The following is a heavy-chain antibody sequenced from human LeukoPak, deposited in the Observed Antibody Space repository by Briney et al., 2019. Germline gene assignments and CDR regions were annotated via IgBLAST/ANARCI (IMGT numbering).Heavy chain of an antibody. CDR3: ARGLDSDTVMDN. Sequence: SETLSLTCTVSGGSISSGDYYWSWIRQPPGKGLEWIGYIYYSGSTYYNPSLKSRVTISVDTSKNQFSLKLSSVTAADTAVYYCARGLDSDTVMDNWGQGTLVTVSS. CDR1: GGSISSGDYY. V-gene: IGHV4-30-4*01. D-gene: IGHD5-18*01. J-gene: IGHJ4*02. CDR2: IYYSGST.